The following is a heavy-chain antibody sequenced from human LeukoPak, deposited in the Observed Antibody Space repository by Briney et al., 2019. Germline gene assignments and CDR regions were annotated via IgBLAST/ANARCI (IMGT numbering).Heavy chain of an antibody. D-gene: IGHD1-14*01. J-gene: IGHJ4*02. CDR1: GFSFTNYW. Sequence: GGSLRLSCAASGFSFTNYWMSWVRQAPGMGLEWVAIINQDGSERYYVDSVKGRFTVSRDSAKNSLYLQMNSLRVEDTAVYYCARDKITGASTSDYWGQGTLVTVSS. V-gene: IGHV3-7*01. CDR2: INQDGSER. CDR3: ARDKITGASTSDY.